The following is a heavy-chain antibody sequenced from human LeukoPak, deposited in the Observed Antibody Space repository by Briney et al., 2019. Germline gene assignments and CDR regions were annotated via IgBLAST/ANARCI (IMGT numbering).Heavy chain of an antibody. J-gene: IGHJ4*02. CDR2: INPNSGGT. Sequence: ASVKVSCKASGYTFTGYYMRWVRQAPGQWLEWMGRINPNSGGTNYAQKFQGRVTMTRDTSISTAYMELSRLRSDDTAVYYCVVTIFGVVIIGPRGYFDYWGQGTLVTVSS. D-gene: IGHD3-3*01. V-gene: IGHV1-2*06. CDR3: VVTIFGVVIIGPRGYFDY. CDR1: GYTFTGYY.